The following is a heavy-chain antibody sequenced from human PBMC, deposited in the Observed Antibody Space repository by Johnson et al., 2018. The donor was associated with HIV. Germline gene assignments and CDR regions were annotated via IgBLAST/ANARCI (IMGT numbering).Heavy chain of an antibody. CDR3: ARDRTGMVYAIDAFDI. J-gene: IGHJ3*02. Sequence: MLLVESGGGLVQPGGSLRLSCAASGFTFSTNYMSWVRQAPGKGLEWVSVIYSGGSTYYADSVKGRFTISRDNSKNTRYLIMNSLRAEDTAVYYCARDRTGMVYAIDAFDIWGQGTMVTVSS. D-gene: IGHD2-8*01. CDR2: IYSGGST. CDR1: GFTFSTNY. V-gene: IGHV3-66*01.